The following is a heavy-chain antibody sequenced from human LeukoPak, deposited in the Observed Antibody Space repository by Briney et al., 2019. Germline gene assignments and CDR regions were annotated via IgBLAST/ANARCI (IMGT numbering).Heavy chain of an antibody. CDR3: TTDLILWWRGAFDI. J-gene: IGHJ3*02. CDR2: IKSKTDGGTT. V-gene: IGHV3-15*01. Sequence: GGSLRLSCAASGFTFSNAWMSWVRQAPGKGLEWVGRIKSKTDGGTTDYAAPVKGRFTISRDDSKNTLYLQMNSLKTEDTAVYYCTTDLILWWRGAFDIWGQGTMVTVSS. CDR1: GFTFSNAW. D-gene: IGHD2-21*01.